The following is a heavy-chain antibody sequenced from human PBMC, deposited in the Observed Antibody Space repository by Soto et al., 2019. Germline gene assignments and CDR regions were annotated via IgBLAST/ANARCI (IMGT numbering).Heavy chain of an antibody. D-gene: IGHD6-19*01. CDR2: IVVGSGNT. J-gene: IGHJ6*02. Sequence: SVKVSCKASGFTFTSSAMQWVRQARGQRLEWIGWIVVGSGNTNYAQKFQERVTITRDMSTSTAYMELSSLRAEDTAVYYCAKDRGWLAERYYYGMDVWGQGTTVTVSS. V-gene: IGHV1-58*02. CDR3: AKDRGWLAERYYYGMDV. CDR1: GFTFTSSA.